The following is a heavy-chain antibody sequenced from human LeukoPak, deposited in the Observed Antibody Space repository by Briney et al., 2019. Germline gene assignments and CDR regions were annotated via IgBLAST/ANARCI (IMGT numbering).Heavy chain of an antibody. CDR1: GFTFSSYA. CDR2: IRSKTNNYAT. V-gene: IGHV3-73*01. J-gene: IGHJ4*02. Sequence: PGGSLRLSCAASGFTFSSYAMSWVRQASGKGLEWVGRIRSKTNNYATAYAASAKDRFTISRDDSTNTAYLQMNSLKTEDTAVYYCVRHAASGGSGVDHWGQGTLVTVSS. CDR3: VRHAASGGSGVDH. D-gene: IGHD3-10*01.